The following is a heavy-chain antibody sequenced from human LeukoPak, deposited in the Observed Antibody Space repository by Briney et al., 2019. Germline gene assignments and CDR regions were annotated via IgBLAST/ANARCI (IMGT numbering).Heavy chain of an antibody. CDR1: GGSISSGGYY. Sequence: PSQTLSLTCTVSGGSISSGGYYWSWIRQHPGKGLEWIGYIYYSGSTYYNLSLKSRVTISVDTSKNQFSLKLSSVTAADTAVYYCARDGYGDYVLDYWGQGTLVTVSS. J-gene: IGHJ4*02. D-gene: IGHD4-17*01. CDR3: ARDGYGDYVLDY. CDR2: IYYSGST. V-gene: IGHV4-31*03.